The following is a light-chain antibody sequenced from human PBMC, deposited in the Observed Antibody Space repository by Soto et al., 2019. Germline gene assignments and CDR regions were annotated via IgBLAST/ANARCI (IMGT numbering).Light chain of an antibody. J-gene: IGKJ5*01. CDR2: DAS. Sequence: IVLTQSQDTLSLSPGERATLSCGASQSVSSSLVWYQQKPGQAPRLLIYDASHRATGIPARFSGSGSGTDFTLTISRLEPEDFAVYFCQQYSDLPMTVGQGTRLEIK. CDR1: QSVSSS. V-gene: IGKV3-11*01. CDR3: QQYSDLPMT.